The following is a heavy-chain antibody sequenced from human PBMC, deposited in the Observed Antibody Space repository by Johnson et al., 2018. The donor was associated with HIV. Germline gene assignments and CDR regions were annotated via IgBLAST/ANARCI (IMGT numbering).Heavy chain of an antibody. CDR1: GFTFSSYA. Sequence: VQVLESGGGLVQPGGSLRLSCAASGFTFSSYAMSWVRQAPGKGLEWVSAISGSGGSTYYIASVRGRFTLSRDNAKNSLYLQMNSLRAEDTAVYYCARGGTYYYDRPYDAFDLWGQGTMVTVSS. D-gene: IGHD3-22*01. CDR2: ISGSGGST. CDR3: ARGGTYYYDRPYDAFDL. V-gene: IGHV3-23*01. J-gene: IGHJ3*01.